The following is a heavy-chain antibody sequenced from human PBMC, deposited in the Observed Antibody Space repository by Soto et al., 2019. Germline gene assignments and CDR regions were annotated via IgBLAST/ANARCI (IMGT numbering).Heavy chain of an antibody. CDR3: ARERSGGGEFAY. V-gene: IGHV4-30-2*01. D-gene: IGHD3-16*01. CDR1: GGSISSGGYS. J-gene: IGHJ4*02. CDR2: IHHGGTT. Sequence: QLQLQESGSGLVTPSQTLSLTCAVSGGSISSGGYSWNWIRQRPGKGLEWIAYIHHGGTTHYNPSLRSRVTISVDPSKNQFSLTLTSVTAADTGVYYCARERSGGGEFAYGGQGTLVPVSS.